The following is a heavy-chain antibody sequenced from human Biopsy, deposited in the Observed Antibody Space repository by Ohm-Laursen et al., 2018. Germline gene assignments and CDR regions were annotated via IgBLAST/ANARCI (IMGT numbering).Heavy chain of an antibody. CDR1: GGTFSNYG. CDR2: NIPILGTG. J-gene: IGHJ1*01. D-gene: IGHD1-1*01. Sequence: SVKASCKAPGGTFSNYGVNWVRQAPGQDLEGLGGNIPILGTGNYAKKFQDRVTVAADTSTSTATMELRSLRSDDTAVYYCATKLTGYYHHWGQGILVIVSS. V-gene: IGHV1-69*06. CDR3: ATKLTGYYHH.